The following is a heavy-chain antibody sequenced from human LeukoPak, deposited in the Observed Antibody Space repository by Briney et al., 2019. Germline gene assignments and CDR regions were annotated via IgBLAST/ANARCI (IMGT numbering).Heavy chain of an antibody. Sequence: HGESLKISCKGSGYSFTSYWIGWVRQMPGKGLEWMGIIYPGDSDTRYSPSFQGQVTISADKSISTAYLQWSSLKASDTAMYYCARHGYYGSGSDYSLGYFDYWGQGTLVTVSS. D-gene: IGHD3-10*01. V-gene: IGHV5-51*01. J-gene: IGHJ4*02. CDR3: ARHGYYGSGSDYSLGYFDY. CDR1: GYSFTSYW. CDR2: IYPGDSDT.